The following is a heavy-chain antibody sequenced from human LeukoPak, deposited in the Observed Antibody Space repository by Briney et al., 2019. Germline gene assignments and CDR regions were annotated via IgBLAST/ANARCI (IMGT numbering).Heavy chain of an antibody. CDR2: ISGSGIT. V-gene: IGHV3-23*01. Sequence: GGSLRLSCATSGFTFSGYAMNWVRQAPGKGLEWVSGISGSGITYYPNSVKGRFTISRDNSKNTLYLQMDSLRAEDTAVYHCAKGSGGSCYSGIDYWGQGTLVTVSS. CDR1: GFTFSGYA. CDR3: AKGSGGSCYSGIDY. D-gene: IGHD2-15*01. J-gene: IGHJ4*02.